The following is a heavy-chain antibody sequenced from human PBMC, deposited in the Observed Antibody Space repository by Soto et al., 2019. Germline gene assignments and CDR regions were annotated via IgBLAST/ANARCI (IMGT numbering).Heavy chain of an antibody. CDR3: AKDPNGDHIGAFDY. CDR2: ISGNGNRI. J-gene: IGHJ4*02. CDR1: GLTFSNYA. Sequence: SLRLSCAASGLTFSNYALTWVRQAPGKGLEWVSSISGNGNRIEYADSVKGRFTISRDNSNNMLYLQMTSLRADDTAVYYCAKDPNGDHIGAFDYWGQGTLVTVSS. V-gene: IGHV3-23*01. D-gene: IGHD4-17*01.